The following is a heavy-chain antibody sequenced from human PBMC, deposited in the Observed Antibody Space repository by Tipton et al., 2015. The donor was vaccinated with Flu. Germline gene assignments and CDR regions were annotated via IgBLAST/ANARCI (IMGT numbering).Heavy chain of an antibody. J-gene: IGHJ3*02. CDR1: GGSISSGGYY. Sequence: TLSLTCTVSGGSISSGGYYWSWIRQHPGKGLEWIGYIYYSGSTYYNPSLKSRVTISVDTSKNQFSLKLSSVTAADTAVYYCARVTYYYDSSGYYYTEHAFDIWGQGTMVTVSS. CDR3: ARVTYYYDSSGYYYTEHAFDI. V-gene: IGHV4-31*03. CDR2: IYYSGST. D-gene: IGHD3-22*01.